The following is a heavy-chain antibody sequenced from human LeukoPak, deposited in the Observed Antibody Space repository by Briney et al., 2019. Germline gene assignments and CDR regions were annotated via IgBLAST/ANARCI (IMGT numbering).Heavy chain of an antibody. Sequence: PSETLSLTCIVSGGSINNYYWSWIRQPPGKGLEWIGYIYYTGSTNYSPSLKSRVTISADTSKNQFSLKLRSVTAADTAVYFCARHQGHDFYDSSGYYSFDYWGQGTLVTVSS. CDR3: ARHQGHDFYDSSGYYSFDY. CDR1: GGSINNYY. D-gene: IGHD3-22*01. J-gene: IGHJ4*02. CDR2: IYYTGST. V-gene: IGHV4-59*08.